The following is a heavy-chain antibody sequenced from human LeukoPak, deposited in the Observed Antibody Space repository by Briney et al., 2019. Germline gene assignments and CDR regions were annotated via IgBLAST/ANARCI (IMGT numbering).Heavy chain of an antibody. V-gene: IGHV4-59*12. CDR3: ARIYGDYGPDY. D-gene: IGHD4-17*01. J-gene: IGHJ4*02. CDR2: IYYSGNT. Sequence: PSETLSLTCTVSGGSISSSYWSWIRQPPGKGLEWIGYIYYSGNTNYNPSLKSRVTISVDTSKNQVSLKLSSVTAADTAVYYCARIYGDYGPDYWGQGTLVTVSS. CDR1: GGSISSSY.